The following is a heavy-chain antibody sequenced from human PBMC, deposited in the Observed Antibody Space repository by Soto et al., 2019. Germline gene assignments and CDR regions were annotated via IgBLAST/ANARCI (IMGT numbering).Heavy chain of an antibody. Sequence: QVQLVQSGAEVKKPGSSVKVSCKSSGGTFSNYAISWVRQAPGQGLAWMGGITPFFGTANYAQKFQGRVTITPDESMSTAYMELSRLRSGVTAVYYCAQTLGLAVAGPGRFDLWGRGTLVTVSS. CDR2: ITPFFGTA. CDR1: GGTFSNYA. V-gene: IGHV1-69*05. CDR3: AQTLGLAVAGPGRFDL. D-gene: IGHD6-19*01. J-gene: IGHJ2*01.